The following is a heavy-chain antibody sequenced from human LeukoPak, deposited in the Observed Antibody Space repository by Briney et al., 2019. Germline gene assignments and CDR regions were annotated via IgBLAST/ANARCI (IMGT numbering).Heavy chain of an antibody. CDR3: AKDTKRWKTYYYASGSYYFDY. CDR1: GFTFSSYW. J-gene: IGHJ4*02. Sequence: GGSLRLSCAASGFTFSSYWMSWVRQAPGKGLEWVAFIRYDGSNKYYADSVKGRFTISRDNSKSTLYLQMNSLRAEDTAMYYCAKDTKRWKTYYYASGSYYFDYWGQGTLVTVSS. CDR2: IRYDGSNK. D-gene: IGHD3-10*01. V-gene: IGHV3-30*02.